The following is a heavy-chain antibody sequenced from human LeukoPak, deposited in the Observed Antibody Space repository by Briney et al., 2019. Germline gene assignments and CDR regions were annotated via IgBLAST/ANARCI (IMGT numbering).Heavy chain of an antibody. CDR2: ISYDGSNK. CDR1: GFTFSSYA. D-gene: IGHD6-19*01. V-gene: IGHV3-30*14. Sequence: PGGSLRLSCAASGFTFSSYAMHWVRQAPGKGLEWVAVISYDGSNKYYADSVKGRFTISRDNSKNILFLQMNSLRAEDTAVYHCARGSGWRFDFWGQGTLVTVSS. J-gene: IGHJ4*02. CDR3: ARGSGWRFDF.